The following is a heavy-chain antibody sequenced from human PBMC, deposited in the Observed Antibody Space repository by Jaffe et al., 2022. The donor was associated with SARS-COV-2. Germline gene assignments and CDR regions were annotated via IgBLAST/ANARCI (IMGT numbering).Heavy chain of an antibody. V-gene: IGHV4-34*01. Sequence: QVQLQQWGAGLLKPSETLSLTCAVYGGSFSGYYWSWIRQPPGKGLEWIGEINHSGSTNYNPSLKSRVTISVDTSKNQFSLKLTSVTAADTAVYYCATYYYDSGSFHSIFDNWGQGTLVTVSS. CDR3: ATYYYDSGSFHSIFDN. CDR1: GGSFSGYY. J-gene: IGHJ4*02. D-gene: IGHD3-10*01. CDR2: INHSGST.